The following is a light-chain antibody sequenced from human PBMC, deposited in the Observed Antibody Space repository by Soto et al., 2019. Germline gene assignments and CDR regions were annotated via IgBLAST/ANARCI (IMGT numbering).Light chain of an antibody. Sequence: DIQMTQSPSTLSASVGDRVTITCRASQNISSWLAWYQQKPGKAPKLLIYKASSLEGGVPSRFSGSGSETXXXXXXXXXXXXXXXTYYCQQYNGYSSTFGPGTKVHVK. CDR2: KAS. CDR1: QNISSW. CDR3: QQYNGYSST. V-gene: IGKV1-5*03. J-gene: IGKJ3*01.